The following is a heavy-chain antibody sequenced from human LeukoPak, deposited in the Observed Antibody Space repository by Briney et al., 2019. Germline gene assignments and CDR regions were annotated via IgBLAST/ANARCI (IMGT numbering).Heavy chain of an antibody. CDR2: IYPRNYDN. Sequence: GEFLKISCKGSGYSFTSYWIGWGRQMAGKGLGWVGIIYPRNYDNRYSPYSQGQVSISADQSLSTAYLPWSSLKASDTAMYYCARLEPRSQSMYYFDYWGQGTLVTVSS. V-gene: IGHV5-51*01. J-gene: IGHJ4*02. D-gene: IGHD1-14*01. CDR1: GYSFTSYW. CDR3: ARLEPRSQSMYYFDY.